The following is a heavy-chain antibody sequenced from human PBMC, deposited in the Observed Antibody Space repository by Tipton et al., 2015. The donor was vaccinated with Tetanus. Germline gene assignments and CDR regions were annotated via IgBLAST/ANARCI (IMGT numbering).Heavy chain of an antibody. CDR2: ISANSGNT. CDR1: GGTFTNYA. Sequence: QVQLVQSGPEVKKPGSSVKVSCKASGGTFTNYALSWVRQAPGQGLEWMGWISANSGNTKYAQKFQGRVTMTTETPTSTVYMELRSLRSDDTAVYFCARDRDWGLDYWGQGTLVTASS. V-gene: IGHV1-18*01. J-gene: IGHJ4*02. D-gene: IGHD7-27*01. CDR3: ARDRDWGLDY.